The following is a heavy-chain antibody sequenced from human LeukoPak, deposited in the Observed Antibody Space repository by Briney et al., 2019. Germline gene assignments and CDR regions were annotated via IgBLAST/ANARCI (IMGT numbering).Heavy chain of an antibody. J-gene: IGHJ3*02. Sequence: GGSLRLSFAASGFTLSSYNNNWVRQAPRKGLEWVSSISSSSNYIYYADSVKGRFTISRDNAKNSLFLQMHSLRAEDTAVYYCARSQGAFDIWGQGTMVTVSS. CDR2: ISSSSNYI. CDR3: ARSQGAFDI. CDR1: GFTLSSYN. V-gene: IGHV3-21*01.